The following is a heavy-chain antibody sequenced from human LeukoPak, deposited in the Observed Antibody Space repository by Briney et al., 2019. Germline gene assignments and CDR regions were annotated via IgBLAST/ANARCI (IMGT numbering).Heavy chain of an antibody. CDR1: GFTFSRYW. V-gene: IGHV3-7*01. Sequence: PGGSLRLSCAASGFTFSRYWMSWVRQAPGKGLEWVSNIKEDGSEKYYVDSVRGRLTISRDNAKNSLSLQIKSLRAEDTAVYYCARQKAVVVVAATPDEDYGDYVDYYYYMDVWGKGTTVIVSS. D-gene: IGHD2-15*01. J-gene: IGHJ6*03. CDR3: ARQKAVVVVAATPDEDYGDYVDYYYYMDV. CDR2: IKEDGSEK.